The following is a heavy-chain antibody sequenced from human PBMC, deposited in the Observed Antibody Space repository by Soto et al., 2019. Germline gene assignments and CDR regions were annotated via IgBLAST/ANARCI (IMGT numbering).Heavy chain of an antibody. D-gene: IGHD5-18*01. J-gene: IGHJ4*02. CDR2: IYYSGST. CDR1: GGSISSYY. CDR3: ARDRRYSYGYDY. Sequence: SETLSLTCTVSGGSISSYYWSWIRQPPGKGLEWIGYIYYSGSTNYNPSLKSRVTISVDTSKNQFSLKLSSVTAADTAVYYCARDRRYSYGYDYWGQGTLVTVSS. V-gene: IGHV4-59*01.